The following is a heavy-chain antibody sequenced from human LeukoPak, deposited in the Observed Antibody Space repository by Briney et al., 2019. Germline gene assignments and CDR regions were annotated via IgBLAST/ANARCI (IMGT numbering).Heavy chain of an antibody. CDR3: ARESQTLKRAILGGSLYY. J-gene: IGHJ4*02. CDR1: GYTFTGYY. V-gene: IGHV1-2*02. CDR2: INPNSGGT. Sequence: ASVKVSCKASGYTFTGYYMHWVRQAPGQGLEWMGWINPNSGGTNYAQKFQGRVTMTRDASISTAYMELSRLRSDDTAVYHCARESQTLKRAILGGSLYYWGQGTLVTVSS. D-gene: IGHD1-26*01.